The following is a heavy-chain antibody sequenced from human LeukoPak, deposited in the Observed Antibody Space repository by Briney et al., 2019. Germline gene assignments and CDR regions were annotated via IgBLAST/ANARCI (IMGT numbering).Heavy chain of an antibody. Sequence: PGGSLRLSCAASGFTFSSYAMTWVRQAPGKGLEWVSTITGSGGSTYYADSVKGRFTISRDNSKNTVYLQMNSLRAEDTAVFYCAKQEYNGNFYAGFGLDYWGQGTLVTVSS. CDR3: AKQEYNGNFYAGFGLDY. D-gene: IGHD2/OR15-2a*01. CDR2: ITGSGGST. CDR1: GFTFSSYA. J-gene: IGHJ4*02. V-gene: IGHV3-23*01.